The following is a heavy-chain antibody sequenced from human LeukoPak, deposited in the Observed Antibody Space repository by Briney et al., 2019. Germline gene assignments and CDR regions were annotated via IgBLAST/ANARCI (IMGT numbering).Heavy chain of an antibody. CDR3: ARVVDDSRSDYFDY. CDR1: GGTFSSYA. Sequence: GASVKVSYKASGGTFSSYAISWVRQAPGQGLEWMGRIIPILGIANYAQKFQGRVTITADKSTSTAYMELSSLRSEDTAVYYCARVVDDSRSDYFDYWGQGTLVTVSS. D-gene: IGHD3-22*01. J-gene: IGHJ4*02. CDR2: IIPILGIA. V-gene: IGHV1-69*04.